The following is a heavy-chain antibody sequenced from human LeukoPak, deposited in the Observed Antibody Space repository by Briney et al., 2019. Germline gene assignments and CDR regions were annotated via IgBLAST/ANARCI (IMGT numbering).Heavy chain of an antibody. V-gene: IGHV3-21*01. CDR3: ARDLEGSSGYFDY. D-gene: IGHD1-26*01. CDR1: GFTFSSYS. CDR2: ISSSSSYI. J-gene: IGHJ4*02. Sequence: GGSLRLSCAASGFTFSSYSMNWVRQAPGKGLEWVSSISSSSSYIYYADSVKGRFTISRDNAKNSLYQQMNSLRAEDTAVYYCARDLEGSSGYFDYWGQGTLVTVSS.